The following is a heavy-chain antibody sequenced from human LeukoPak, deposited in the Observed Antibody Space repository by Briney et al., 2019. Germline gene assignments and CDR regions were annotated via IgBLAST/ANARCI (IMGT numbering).Heavy chain of an antibody. CDR2: FDPEDGET. D-gene: IGHD4-17*01. CDR1: GYTLTELS. Sequence: ASVKVSCKVSGYTLTELSMHWVRQAPGKGLEWMGGFDPEDGETIYAQKFQGRVTMTEDTSTDTAYMELSSLRSEDTAVYYCATSSYGDHERGDYYYGMDVWGQGTTDTVSS. V-gene: IGHV1-24*01. J-gene: IGHJ6*02. CDR3: ATSSYGDHERGDYYYGMDV.